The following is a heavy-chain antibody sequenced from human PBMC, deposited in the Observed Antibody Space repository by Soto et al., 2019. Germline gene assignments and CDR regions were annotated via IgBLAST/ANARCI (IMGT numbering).Heavy chain of an antibody. CDR3: ARDVRALDAFDI. CDR2: LNPNNGNT. Sequence: GASVKVSCTTSGYSISSDGISWVRQAPGKGLELMGWLNPNNGNTNYERKSQGRITITTDTSTSTAYLELRSLRSDDTAVYYCARDVRALDAFDIWGQGTMVTVSS. J-gene: IGHJ3*02. CDR1: GYSISSDG. V-gene: IGHV1-18*01.